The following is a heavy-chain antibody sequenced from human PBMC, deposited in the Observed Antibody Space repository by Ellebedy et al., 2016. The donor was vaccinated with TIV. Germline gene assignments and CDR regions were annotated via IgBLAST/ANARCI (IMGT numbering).Heavy chain of an antibody. D-gene: IGHD2-15*01. Sequence: MPSETLSLTCTVSGGSISSGDYYWSWIRQPPGKGLEWIGYIYYSGSTYYNPSLKSRVTISVDTSKNQFSLKLSSVTAADTAVYYCARDRRSGGSCFDIWGQGTMVTVSS. V-gene: IGHV4-30-4*01. CDR1: GGSISSGDYY. CDR3: ARDRRSGGSCFDI. CDR2: IYYSGST. J-gene: IGHJ3*02.